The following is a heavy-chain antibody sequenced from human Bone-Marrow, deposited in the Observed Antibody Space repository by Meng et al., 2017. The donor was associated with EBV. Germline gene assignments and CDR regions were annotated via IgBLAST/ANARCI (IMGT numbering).Heavy chain of an antibody. V-gene: IGHV1-69*01. Sequence: QVQVVSSGAEVKKPGSSGKVSCWTSGGTFNSDAVSWVRQAPGQGLEWMGGLIPMSGAPHYAQKFQGRVTITADESTSTHYMDLSNLRSDDTAMYYCASESGRGFTPDYWGQGTLVTVSS. CDR3: ASESGRGFTPDY. CDR2: LIPMSGAP. CDR1: GGTFNSDA. D-gene: IGHD3-10*01. J-gene: IGHJ4*02.